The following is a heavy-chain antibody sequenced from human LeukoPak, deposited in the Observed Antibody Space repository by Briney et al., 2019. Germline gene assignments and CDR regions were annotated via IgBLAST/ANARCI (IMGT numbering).Heavy chain of an antibody. J-gene: IGHJ4*02. V-gene: IGHV1-8*01. CDR1: GYTFTSYD. Sequence: ASVKVSCKASGYTFTSYDINWVRQATGQGLERMGWMNPNSGNTGYAQKFQGRVTMTRNTSISTAYMELSSLRSEDTAVYYCARARISGWYPAYVASNDYWGQGTLVTVSS. D-gene: IGHD6-19*01. CDR2: MNPNSGNT. CDR3: ARARISGWYPAYVASNDY.